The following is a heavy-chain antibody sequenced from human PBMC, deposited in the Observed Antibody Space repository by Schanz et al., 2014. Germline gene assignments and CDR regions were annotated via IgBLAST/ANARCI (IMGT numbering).Heavy chain of an antibody. D-gene: IGHD2-2*01. CDR3: ARGRRGDCRRTSCTYYFDY. CDR2: IGPASDP. V-gene: IGHV3-13*05. Sequence: EVRLLESGGGLVQPGGSLRLSCVGSGFTFGSYAMNWVRQAPGKGLEWVSGIGPASDPYYAGSVKGRFTISRENGKNSLYLQMNSLRAGDTAVYYCARGRRGDCRRTSCTYYFDYWGQGTLVTVSS. J-gene: IGHJ4*02. CDR1: GFTFGSYA.